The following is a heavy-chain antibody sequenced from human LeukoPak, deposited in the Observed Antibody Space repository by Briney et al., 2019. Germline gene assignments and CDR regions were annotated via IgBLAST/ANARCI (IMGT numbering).Heavy chain of an antibody. CDR2: INHSGST. V-gene: IGHV4-34*01. CDR3: ARGLGGQGRYCTNGVCYTPSRAAAGITY. D-gene: IGHD2-8*01. CDR1: GGSFSGYS. Sequence: SETLSLTCAVYGGSFSGYSWSWVRQPPGKGLEWIGEINHSGSTNYNPSPMSRVSTSVDTSANQSSLKLSSVTAADTAVYYCARGLGGQGRYCTNGVCYTPSRAAAGITYWGQGTLVTVSS. J-gene: IGHJ4*02.